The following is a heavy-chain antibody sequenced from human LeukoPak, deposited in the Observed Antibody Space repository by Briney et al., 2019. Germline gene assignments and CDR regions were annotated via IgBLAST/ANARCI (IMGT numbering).Heavy chain of an antibody. CDR2: ISYDGSNK. Sequence: PGGSLRLSCAASGFTFSSYGMHWVRQAPGKGLEWVAVISYDGSNKYYADSVKGRFTISRDNSKNTLYLQMNSLRAEDTAVYYCAKSGGAVAGDYWGQGTLVTVSS. CDR1: GFTFSSYG. CDR3: AKSGGAVAGDY. J-gene: IGHJ4*02. D-gene: IGHD6-19*01. V-gene: IGHV3-30*18.